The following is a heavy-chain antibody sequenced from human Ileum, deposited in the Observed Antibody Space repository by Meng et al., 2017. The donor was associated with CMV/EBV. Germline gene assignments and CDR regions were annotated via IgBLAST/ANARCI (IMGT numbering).Heavy chain of an antibody. V-gene: IGHV1-18*01. CDR1: GYTFTSYG. J-gene: IGHJ4*02. CDR3: ARAIPLRGITPDY. D-gene: IGHD3-10*01. Sequence: KASGYTFTSYGISWVRQAPGQGLEWMGWISTYNGNTNYAQKLQGRVTMTTDTSTSTAYMELRSLRSDDTAVYYCARAIPLRGITPDYWGQGTLVTVSS. CDR2: ISTYNGNT.